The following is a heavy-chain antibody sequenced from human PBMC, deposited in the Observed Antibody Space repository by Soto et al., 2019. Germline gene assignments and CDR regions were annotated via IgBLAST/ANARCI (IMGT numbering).Heavy chain of an antibody. D-gene: IGHD4-4*01. CDR3: ARGTGYYSNLGYYYYYGMDV. Sequence: SETLSLTCTVSGGSISGGGYYWSWIRQHPGKGLEWIGYIYYSGSTYYNPSLKSRVTISVDTSKNQFSLKLSSVTAADTAVYYCARGTGYYSNLGYYYYYGMDVWGQGTTVTVSS. CDR2: IYYSGST. V-gene: IGHV4-31*03. CDR1: GGSISGGGYY. J-gene: IGHJ6*02.